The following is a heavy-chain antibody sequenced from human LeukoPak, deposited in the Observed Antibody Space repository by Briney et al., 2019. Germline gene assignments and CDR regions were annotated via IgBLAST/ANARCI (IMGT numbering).Heavy chain of an antibody. J-gene: IGHJ4*02. CDR1: GFTFNSYA. D-gene: IGHD3-3*01. Sequence: GGSLRLSCAASGFTFNSYAIHWVRQAPGKGLEWVAVVSYDGSNKYYADSVEGRFTISRDNSKNTVYLQMNSLKTDDAAMYYCARDKGDFWSGYYIFDFWGQGTLVTVSS. V-gene: IGHV3-30*04. CDR3: ARDKGDFWSGYYIFDF. CDR2: VSYDGSNK.